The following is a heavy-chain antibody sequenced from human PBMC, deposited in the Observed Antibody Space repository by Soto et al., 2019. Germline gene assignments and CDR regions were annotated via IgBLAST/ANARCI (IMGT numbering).Heavy chain of an antibody. Sequence: SETLSLTCAVYGGSFSGYYWTWIRRPPGTGLEWIGEINHGGSTNYNPSLKSRVTISVDTSKNQFSLKLTSVTAADTAVYYCARDKITGLFDYWGQGTLLTVSS. CDR3: ARDKITGLFDY. CDR2: INHGGST. D-gene: IGHD2-8*02. V-gene: IGHV4-34*01. CDR1: GGSFSGYY. J-gene: IGHJ4*02.